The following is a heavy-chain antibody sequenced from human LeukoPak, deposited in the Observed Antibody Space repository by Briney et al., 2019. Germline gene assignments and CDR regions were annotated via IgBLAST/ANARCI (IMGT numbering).Heavy chain of an antibody. CDR1: GFTFRSYA. V-gene: IGHV3-30*04. J-gene: IGHJ5*01. CDR3: ARDQMSGGTWFDS. CDR2: ISYDGSNK. D-gene: IGHD2-8*02. Sequence: GGSLRLSCAASGFTFRSYAMHWVRQAPGKGLEWVAVISYDGSNKYYADSVKGRFTISRDNSKNTLYLQMNSLRAEDTAVYYCARDQMSGGTWFDSWGQGTLVTVSS.